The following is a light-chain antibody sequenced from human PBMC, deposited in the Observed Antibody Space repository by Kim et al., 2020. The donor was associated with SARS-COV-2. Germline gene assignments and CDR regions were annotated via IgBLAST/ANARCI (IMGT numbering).Light chain of an antibody. CDR2: DAS. CDR3: QQYDNHPIT. Sequence: AIQLTQSPSSLSASVGDSVTLACRASQDIYDCLAWYQKKQGKPPNLLIFDASSVETGVPPRFSGTGSGTDFTLSINSLQTEDIATYYCQQYDNHPITFGQGTRLEIK. CDR1: QDIYDC. V-gene: IGKV1D-13*01. J-gene: IGKJ5*01.